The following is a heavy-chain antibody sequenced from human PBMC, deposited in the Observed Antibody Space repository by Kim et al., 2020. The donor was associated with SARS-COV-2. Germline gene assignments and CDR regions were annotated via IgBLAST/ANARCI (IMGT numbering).Heavy chain of an antibody. CDR1: GYSFFTYL. CDR3: ARRGSSGYHIDY. Sequence: GESLKISCKGSGYSFFTYLIGWVRQMPGKGLEWMGSIYPGDSETRYTPFFQGQVSISADKSINTAYLQWSSLKASDTAMYYCARRGSSGYHIDYWGQGTLVTVSS. J-gene: IGHJ4*02. CDR2: IYPGDSET. V-gene: IGHV5-51*01. D-gene: IGHD3-22*01.